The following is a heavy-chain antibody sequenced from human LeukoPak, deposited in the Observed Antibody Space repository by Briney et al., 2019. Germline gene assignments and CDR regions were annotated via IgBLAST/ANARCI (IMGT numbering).Heavy chain of an antibody. CDR2: IYTSGST. CDR3: ARGPPGRGRQWLNDNWFDP. V-gene: IGHV4-61*02. D-gene: IGHD6-19*01. CDR1: GGSISSGSYY. Sequence: SQTLSLTCTVSGGSISSGSYYWRWVRQPGGKGLEWIGRIYTSGSTNYNPSLKSRITISVDTSKNQFSLKLSSVTAADTAVYYCARGPPGRGRQWLNDNWFDPWGQGTLVTVSS. J-gene: IGHJ5*02.